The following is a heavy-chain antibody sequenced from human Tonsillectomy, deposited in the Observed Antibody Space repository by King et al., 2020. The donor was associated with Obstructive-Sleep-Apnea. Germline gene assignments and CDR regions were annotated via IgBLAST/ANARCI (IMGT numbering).Heavy chain of an antibody. V-gene: IGHV3-30*02. D-gene: IGHD6-13*01. CDR3: AKARAAPGTPQDY. CDR2: MRYDGSNK. CDR1: GFTFSNYG. Sequence: VQLVESGGGVVQPGGSLKLSCAASGFTFSNYGMHWVRQAAGKGLERVAFMRYDGSNKYYADSVKGRFTISRDNSKNTLYLQMNSLRAEDTAVYYCAKARAAPGTPQDYWGQGTLVTVS. J-gene: IGHJ4*02.